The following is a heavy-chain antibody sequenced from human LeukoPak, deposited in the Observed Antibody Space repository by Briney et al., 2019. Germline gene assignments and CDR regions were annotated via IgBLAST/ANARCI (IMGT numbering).Heavy chain of an antibody. Sequence: PGGSLRLSCAASGFTFRNYAMSWVRQAPGEGLEWVSAISGSGFSAYYGDSVKGRFTISRDNSKNTLYLQMNSLRAEDTAVYYCARDTPVDYGDYDAFDIWGQGTMVTVSS. V-gene: IGHV3-23*01. CDR2: ISGSGFSA. D-gene: IGHD4-17*01. CDR3: ARDTPVDYGDYDAFDI. CDR1: GFTFRNYA. J-gene: IGHJ3*02.